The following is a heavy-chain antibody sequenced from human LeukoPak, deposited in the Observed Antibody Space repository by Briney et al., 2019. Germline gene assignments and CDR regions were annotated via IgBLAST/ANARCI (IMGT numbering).Heavy chain of an antibody. CDR1: GFTFSSYE. Sequence: GGSLRLSCAASGFTFSSYEMSWVRQAPGKGLEWVSYISSSGSTISYADSLKGRFTISRDNAKNSLYLQVNSLRAEDTAVYYCARVTAAGCDYWGQGTLVTVSS. D-gene: IGHD6-13*01. V-gene: IGHV3-48*03. CDR3: ARVTAAGCDY. J-gene: IGHJ4*02. CDR2: ISSSGSTI.